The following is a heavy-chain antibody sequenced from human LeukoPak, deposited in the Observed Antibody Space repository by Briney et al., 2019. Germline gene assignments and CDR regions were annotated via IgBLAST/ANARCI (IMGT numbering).Heavy chain of an antibody. CDR2: KNPNSGNT. J-gene: IGHJ6*04. CDR3: ARGPPRYCSSTSCYREPARGMDV. Sequence: GASVKVSCKASGYTFTSYDINWVRQATGQGLEWMGWKNPNSGNTGYAQKFQGRVTMTRNTSISTAYMELSSLRSEDTAVYYCARGPPRYCSSTSCYREPARGMDVWGKGTTVTVSS. D-gene: IGHD2-2*01. CDR1: GYTFTSYD. V-gene: IGHV1-8*01.